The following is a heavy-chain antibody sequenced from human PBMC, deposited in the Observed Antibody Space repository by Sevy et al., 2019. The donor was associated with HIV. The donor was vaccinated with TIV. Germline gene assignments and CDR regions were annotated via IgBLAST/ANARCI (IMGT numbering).Heavy chain of an antibody. D-gene: IGHD3-22*01. Sequence: GGSLRLSCVASGFTFSSYEMNWVCQAPGKGLEWVSKISTSGKSTFYADSVEGRVTISRDNAKNSVFLKTNSLRAEDTAVYYCLRSGGAYDAGFDPWGQGTLVTVSS. CDR2: ISTSGKST. CDR1: GFTFSSYE. CDR3: LRSGGAYDAGFDP. J-gene: IGHJ5*02. V-gene: IGHV3-48*03.